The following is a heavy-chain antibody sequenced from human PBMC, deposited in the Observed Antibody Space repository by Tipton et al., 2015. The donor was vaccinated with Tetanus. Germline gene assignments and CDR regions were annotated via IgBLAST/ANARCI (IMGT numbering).Heavy chain of an antibody. CDR1: GASISSAA. CDR2: IFHSGSP. J-gene: IGHJ4*02. D-gene: IGHD5-24*01. Sequence: TLSLTCTVSGASISSAAWTWIRQPSGKGLEWIGHIFHSGSPNYNPSLKSRVTLSVDLSKNQFSLQLRAVTAADTAVYYCARGITDGYNRRLDYWGQGLRVAVS. CDR3: ARGITDGYNRRLDY. V-gene: IGHV4-30-2*01.